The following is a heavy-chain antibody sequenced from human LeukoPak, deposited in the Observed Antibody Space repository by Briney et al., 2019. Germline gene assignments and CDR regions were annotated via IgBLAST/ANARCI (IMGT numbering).Heavy chain of an antibody. V-gene: IGHV4-59*12. CDR1: GGSFSSYH. D-gene: IGHD2-21*02. CDR3: ARDFTNCGGDCYPPP. Sequence: PSETLSLTCTVSGGSFSSYHWNWLRLLPGRGLEWIGYIYYSESVNYNPSLKSRVAISVDTSKNQFSLKLSSVTAADTAVYYCARDFTNCGGDCYPPPWGQGTLVTVSS. CDR2: IYYSESV. J-gene: IGHJ4*02.